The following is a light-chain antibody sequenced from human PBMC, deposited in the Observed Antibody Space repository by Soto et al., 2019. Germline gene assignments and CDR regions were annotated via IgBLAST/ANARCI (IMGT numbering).Light chain of an antibody. Sequence: DIQMTQSPSTLSASVGDRVTITCRASQSISSWLAWYQQKPGKAPKLLIYDATILETRIPSRFRGSGSGTDFTLTISGLQPEDFAVYYCQLIDNLHLTFGGGTRVEIK. CDR1: QSISSW. V-gene: IGKV1-5*01. CDR2: DAT. J-gene: IGKJ4*01. CDR3: QLIDNLHLT.